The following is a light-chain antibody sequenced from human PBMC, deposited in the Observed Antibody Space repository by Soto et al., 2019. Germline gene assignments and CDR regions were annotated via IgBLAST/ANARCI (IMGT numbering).Light chain of an antibody. Sequence: QSVLTQPPSASGTPGQRVTISCSGSSSNIGSNYVHWYQHLPGTAPKLLIYGNSNRPSGVPDRFSGSKSGTSASLAITGLQAEDEADYYCQSYDNSLSWVFGGGTKVTVL. CDR3: QSYDNSLSWV. CDR2: GNS. V-gene: IGLV1-40*01. CDR1: SSNIGSNY. J-gene: IGLJ3*02.